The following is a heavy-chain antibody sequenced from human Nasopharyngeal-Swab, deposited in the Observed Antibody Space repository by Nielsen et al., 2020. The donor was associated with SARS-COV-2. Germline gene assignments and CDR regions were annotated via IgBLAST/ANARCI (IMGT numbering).Heavy chain of an antibody. CDR3: AIDRADSYYYGMDV. Sequence: SVKVSCKASGVTFSSYAISWVRQAPGQGLEWMGGIIPIFGTANYAQKFQGRVTITADESTSTAYMELSSLRSEDTAVYCCAIDRADSYYYGMDVWGKGTTVTVSS. D-gene: IGHD3-10*01. J-gene: IGHJ6*04. CDR2: IIPIFGTA. CDR1: GVTFSSYA. V-gene: IGHV1-69*13.